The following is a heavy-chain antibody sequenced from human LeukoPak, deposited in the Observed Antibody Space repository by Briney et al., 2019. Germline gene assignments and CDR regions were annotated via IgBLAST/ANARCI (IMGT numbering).Heavy chain of an antibody. D-gene: IGHD3-16*01. CDR3: ARGYVSPDAFDV. Sequence: GGSLRLSCAASGFTVSSNYMSWVRQAPGKGLEGGSVIYSGGSTYYADSVKGRFTISGDNSKNTLYLQMNSLRAEDTAVYYCARGYVSPDAFDVWGQGTMVTVSS. J-gene: IGHJ3*01. CDR1: GFTVSSNY. CDR2: IYSGGST. V-gene: IGHV3-53*01.